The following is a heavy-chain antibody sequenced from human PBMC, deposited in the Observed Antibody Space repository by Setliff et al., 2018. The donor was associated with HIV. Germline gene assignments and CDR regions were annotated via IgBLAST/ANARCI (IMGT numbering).Heavy chain of an antibody. CDR3: ATLPAAIVATTYYFDY. CDR1: GFTFDDYG. V-gene: IGHV3-21*06. D-gene: IGHD5-12*01. J-gene: IGHJ4*02. Sequence: GGSLRLSCAASGFTFDDYGMSWVRQVPGKGLEWVSSISSSGSYIYYAGSLKGRFTISRDNARNSLYLQMNSLRAEDTAVYFCATLPAAIVATTYYFDYWGQGTLVTVSS. CDR2: ISSSGSYI.